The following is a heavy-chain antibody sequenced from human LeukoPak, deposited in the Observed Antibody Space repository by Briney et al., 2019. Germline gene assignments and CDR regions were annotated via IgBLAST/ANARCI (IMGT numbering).Heavy chain of an antibody. Sequence: PSETLSLTCTVSGGSISSYYWSWIRQPPGKGLEWIGYIYYSGSTNYNPSLKSRVTISVDTSKNQFSLKLSSVTAADTAVYYCASSDRTEGYYMDVWGKGTTVTVSS. CDR2: IYYSGST. D-gene: IGHD3-22*01. CDR3: ASSDRTEGYYMDV. CDR1: GGSISSYY. J-gene: IGHJ6*03. V-gene: IGHV4-59*01.